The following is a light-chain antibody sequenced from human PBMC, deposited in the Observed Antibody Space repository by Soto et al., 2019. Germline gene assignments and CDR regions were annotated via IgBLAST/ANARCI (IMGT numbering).Light chain of an antibody. V-gene: IGLV1-40*01. CDR1: SSNIGAGFD. CDR3: QSYDNSLSGPV. CDR2: GDT. J-gene: IGLJ2*01. Sequence: QSVLTQPPSMSGAPGQSVTISCAGSSSNIGAGFDVHWYQQLPGTAPKLLVFGDTNRPSGVPDRFSGSKSGTAASLAITGLQADDEADYYCQSYDNSLSGPVFGGGTKLTVL.